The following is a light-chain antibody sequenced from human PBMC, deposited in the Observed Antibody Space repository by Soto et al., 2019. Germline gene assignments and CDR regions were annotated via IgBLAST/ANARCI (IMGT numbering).Light chain of an antibody. J-gene: IGKJ1*01. CDR1: QSVSSY. Sequence: EIVLTQSPATLSFSPGERATLSCRASQSVSSYLAWYQQNPGQPPRLLIYDASNSSTGIPPWFGGSASGTHFSPTISSLEPEDFAFYCGQQRSNWPQLTFGQGTKVEIK. CDR2: DAS. V-gene: IGKV3-11*01. CDR3: QQRSNWPQLT.